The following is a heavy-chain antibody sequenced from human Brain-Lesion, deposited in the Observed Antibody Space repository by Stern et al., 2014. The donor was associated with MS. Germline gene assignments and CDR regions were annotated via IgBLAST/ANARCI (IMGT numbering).Heavy chain of an antibody. Sequence: EVQLVESGGGLVQPGGSLRLSCAASGFSFSTYAMSWVRLTPGKVLSWGSVLSGRAGPTYHAESVKGRFTISRDNSKDTLSLQIDSLRADDTAVYYCAKWPHHIAVAGTRYFQPWGQGPLVTVSS. J-gene: IGHJ1*01. V-gene: IGHV3-23*04. CDR3: AKWPHHIAVAGTRYFQP. CDR1: GFSFSTYA. D-gene: IGHD6-19*01. CDR2: LSGRAGPT.